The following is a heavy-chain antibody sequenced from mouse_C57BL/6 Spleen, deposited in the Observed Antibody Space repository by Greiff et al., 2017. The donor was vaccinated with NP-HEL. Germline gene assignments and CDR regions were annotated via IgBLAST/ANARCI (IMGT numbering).Heavy chain of an antibody. V-gene: IGHV1-54*01. Sequence: VQLQQSGAELVRPGTSVKVSCKASGYAFTNYLIEWVKQRPGQGLEWIGVINPGSGGTNYNEKFKGKATLTVDKSSSTAYMQLSSLTSEDSAVYFCARDGFFDYWGQGTTLTVSS. D-gene: IGHD2-3*01. CDR1: GYAFTNYL. CDR3: ARDGFFDY. J-gene: IGHJ2*01. CDR2: INPGSGGT.